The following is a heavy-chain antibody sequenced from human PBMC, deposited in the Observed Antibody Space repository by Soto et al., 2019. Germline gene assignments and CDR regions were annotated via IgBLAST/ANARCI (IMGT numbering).Heavy chain of an antibody. CDR2: NYYSGST. V-gene: IGHV4-39*07. Sequence: SETLSLTCTVSGGSISSSSYYWGWIRQAPGKGLEWSGSNYYSGSTYYNPSLKSRVTMSVDASKNQFSLKLSSVTAADTAVYYCARAKDYYRSGSHRGVNWFDPWGQGTLVSV. D-gene: IGHD3-10*01. CDR3: ARAKDYYRSGSHRGVNWFDP. CDR1: GGSISSSSYY. J-gene: IGHJ5*02.